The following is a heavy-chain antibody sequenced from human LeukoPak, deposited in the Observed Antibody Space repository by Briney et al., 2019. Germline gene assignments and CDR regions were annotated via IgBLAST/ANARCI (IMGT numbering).Heavy chain of an antibody. CDR2: VKEDGSEK. V-gene: IGHV3-7*04. Sequence: GGSLTLSCAASGFTFGNHWMSWVRQAPGKGLEWVATVKEDGSEKQYVDSVKGRFTISRDNAKSSLYLQMNSLRVEDMAVYYCVRGSGWFLYWGRGTLVTVSS. J-gene: IGHJ4*02. CDR1: GFTFGNHW. CDR3: VRGSGWFLY. D-gene: IGHD3-3*01.